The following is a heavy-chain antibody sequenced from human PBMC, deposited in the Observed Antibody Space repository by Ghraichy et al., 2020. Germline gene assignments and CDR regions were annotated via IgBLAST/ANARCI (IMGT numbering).Heavy chain of an antibody. Sequence: SETLSLTCAVYGGSFSGYYWSWIRQPPGKGLEWIGEINHSGSTNYNPSLKSRVTISVDTSKNQFSLKLSSVTAADTAVYYCARGRYFQHWGQGTLVTVSS. J-gene: IGHJ1*01. CDR3: ARGRYFQH. V-gene: IGHV4-34*01. CDR1: GGSFSGYY. CDR2: INHSGST.